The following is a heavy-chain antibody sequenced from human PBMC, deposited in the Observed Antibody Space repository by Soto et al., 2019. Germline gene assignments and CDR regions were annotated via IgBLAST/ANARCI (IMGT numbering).Heavy chain of an antibody. Sequence: QVQLVQSGAEVRKPGASVKVSCKASGYTFTSYGISWVRQAPGQGLEWMGWISAYNGNTNYAQKLQGRVTMTTDTSTSTAYMELRCLRSDDTAVYYCARSGRITMIVGNSFDYWGQGTLVTVSS. V-gene: IGHV1-18*04. CDR2: ISAYNGNT. D-gene: IGHD3-22*01. J-gene: IGHJ4*02. CDR1: GYTFTSYG. CDR3: ARSGRITMIVGNSFDY.